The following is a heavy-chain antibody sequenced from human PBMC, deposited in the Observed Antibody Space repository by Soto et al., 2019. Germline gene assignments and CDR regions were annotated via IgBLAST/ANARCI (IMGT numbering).Heavy chain of an antibody. CDR1: GYTFTAYG. CDR2: ISSYNGYT. J-gene: IGHJ4*02. V-gene: IGHV1-18*01. D-gene: IGHD3-3*01. Sequence: QVQLVQSGAEVKKPGASVKVSCKASGYTFTAYGITWVRQAPGQGLEWMGWISSYNGYTNYAQKLQGRVTMTTDISTTISYMELRSLTSDDTAVYFWARYSRHDFLSDSTSPTYYFDYWGQGTLVTVSS. CDR3: ARYSRHDFLSDSTSPTYYFDY.